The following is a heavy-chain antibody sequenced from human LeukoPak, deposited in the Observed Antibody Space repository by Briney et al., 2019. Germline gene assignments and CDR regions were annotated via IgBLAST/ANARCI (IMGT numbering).Heavy chain of an antibody. CDR3: ARDWVCGSYYRTFDY. V-gene: IGHV3-21*01. D-gene: IGHD1-26*01. CDR1: GFTFSSYS. CDR2: ISSSSSYI. J-gene: IGHJ4*02. Sequence: PGGSLRLSCAASGFTFSSYSMNWVRQAPGKGLEWVSSISSSSSYIYYADSVKGRFTISRDNAKNSLYLQMNSLRAEDTAVYYCARDWVCGSYYRTFDYWGQGTLVTVSS.